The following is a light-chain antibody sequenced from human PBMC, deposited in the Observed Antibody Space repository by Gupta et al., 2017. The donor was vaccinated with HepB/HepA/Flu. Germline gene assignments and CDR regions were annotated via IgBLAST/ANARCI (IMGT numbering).Light chain of an antibody. CDR3: AAWDDSLNGWV. V-gene: IGLV1-36*01. CDR2: YDD. J-gene: IGLJ3*02. CDR1: SSNIGNNA. Sequence: QSVLTQPPSVSEAPRQRATISCSGWSSNIGNNAVNWYQQLPGKGPKLLIYYDDLLPSGVSDRFSGSKSGNSASLAISWRQYEDEADYYCAAWDDSLNGWVFGGGTKLTVL.